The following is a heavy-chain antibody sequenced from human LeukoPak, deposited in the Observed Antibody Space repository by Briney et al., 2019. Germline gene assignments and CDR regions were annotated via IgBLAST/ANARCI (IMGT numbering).Heavy chain of an antibody. J-gene: IGHJ2*01. CDR1: GGSFSGYY. D-gene: IGHD4-11*01. Sequence: SETLSLTCAVYGGSFSGYYWSWIRQPPGKGLEWIGEINHSGSTNYNPSLKSRVTISVDTSKNQFSLKLRSVTAADTAVYYCAREEDYSNSGYWYFDLWGRGTLVTVSS. CDR2: INHSGST. V-gene: IGHV4-34*01. CDR3: AREEDYSNSGYWYFDL.